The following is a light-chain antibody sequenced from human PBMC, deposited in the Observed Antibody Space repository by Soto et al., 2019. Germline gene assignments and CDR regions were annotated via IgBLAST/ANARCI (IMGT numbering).Light chain of an antibody. CDR2: EVT. J-gene: IGLJ1*01. Sequence: QSVLTQPASVSGAPGQSITISCTGTSSDGGGYNYVSRYQQHPGNSPKLIMYEVTNRPSGVSNRSSGPMSGHTASLTISWLQAEDEADYYCSSYTSRSTLVFGTGTKFTGL. V-gene: IGLV2-14*01. CDR3: SSYTSRSTLV. CDR1: SSDGGGYNY.